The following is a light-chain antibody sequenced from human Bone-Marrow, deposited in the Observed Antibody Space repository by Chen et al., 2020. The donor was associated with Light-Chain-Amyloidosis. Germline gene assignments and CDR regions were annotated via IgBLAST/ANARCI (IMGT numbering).Light chain of an antibody. CDR3: QEYDDWPWT. J-gene: IGKJ1*01. V-gene: IGKV3-15*01. CDR1: QSIGTN. CDR2: AAS. Sequence: EIVVAQSPATLSVSPGERATLSCRAGQSIGTNLAWYQQKPGQAPRLLIYAASTRVTGIPARFSGSGSDTEFTLIIASLQSEDFAVYCCQEYDDWPWTFGQGTKVEIK.